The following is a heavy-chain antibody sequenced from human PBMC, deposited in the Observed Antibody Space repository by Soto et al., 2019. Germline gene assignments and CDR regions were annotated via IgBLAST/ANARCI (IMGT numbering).Heavy chain of an antibody. CDR2: ISGDGIKK. J-gene: IGHJ6*02. CDR1: GFTFSDYS. Sequence: VQLVESGGGLVQPGGSLRLSCAGSGFTFSDYSMHWVRQAPGKGLEWVAAISGDGIKKSYADSVKGRATLSRDNAKNTLYLQMDNLRAEDTAVYFCGRDLGGSGTPLEYYGMDVWGRGTTVTVSS. CDR3: GRDLGGSGTPLEYYGMDV. D-gene: IGHD3-10*01. V-gene: IGHV3-30*04.